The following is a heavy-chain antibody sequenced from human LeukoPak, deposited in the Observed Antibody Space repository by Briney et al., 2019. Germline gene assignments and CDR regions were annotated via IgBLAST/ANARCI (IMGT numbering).Heavy chain of an antibody. CDR3: ARDFSLQLFDY. V-gene: IGHV3-33*01. CDR1: GFTFSSYG. Sequence: GRSLRLSCAPSGFTFSSYGFHWVRQAPGKGLEWVAVIWSDGSYKYYADSVKGRFTISRDDSKNTLYLQMNSLRAEDTAVYYCARDFSLQLFDYWGQGTLVTVFS. D-gene: IGHD5-24*01. CDR2: IWSDGSYK. J-gene: IGHJ4*02.